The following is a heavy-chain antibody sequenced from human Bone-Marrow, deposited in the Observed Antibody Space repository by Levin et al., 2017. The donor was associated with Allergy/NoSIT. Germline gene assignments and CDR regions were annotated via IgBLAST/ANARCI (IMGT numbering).Heavy chain of an antibody. CDR2: LNQDGSVK. J-gene: IGHJ4*02. CDR1: GFTFSRHW. Sequence: QLGESLKISCAASGFTFSRHWMSWVRQAPGKGLEWVASLNQDGSVKYHVDSVKGRFTISRDNADNSLYLQMSSLTLEDTAVYYCARLMGTTTIYDYWGQGTLVTVSS. CDR3: ARLMGTTTIYDY. V-gene: IGHV3-7*01. D-gene: IGHD1-1*01.